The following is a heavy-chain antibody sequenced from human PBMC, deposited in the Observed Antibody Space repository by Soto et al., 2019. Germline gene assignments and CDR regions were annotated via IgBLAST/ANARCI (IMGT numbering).Heavy chain of an antibody. CDR3: ARDRGMTTLTTYYYYRMDV. CDR2: ISYDGSNK. CDR1: GFTFSSYA. D-gene: IGHD4-4*01. V-gene: IGHV3-30-3*01. Sequence: QVQLVESGGGVVQPGRSLRLSCAASGFTFSSYAMHWVRQAPGKGLEWVAVISYDGSNKYFADSVKGRFTISRDNSKNMLYLQMNSLRAEDTAVYYCARDRGMTTLTTYYYYRMDVWGQGTTVTVSS. J-gene: IGHJ6*01.